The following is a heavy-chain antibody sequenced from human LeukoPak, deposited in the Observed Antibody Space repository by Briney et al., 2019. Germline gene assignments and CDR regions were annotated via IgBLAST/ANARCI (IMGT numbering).Heavy chain of an antibody. J-gene: IGHJ4*02. D-gene: IGHD3-10*01. CDR2: MRYDGSNE. Sequence: GGSLRLSCAASGFTFRTYGMHWVRQAPGKGLEWVAFMRYDGSNEYYADSVKGRFTISRDNSKNTLYLQMNSLRAEDTAVYYCAKDYYGSGSLFDYWAREPWSPSPQ. V-gene: IGHV3-30*02. CDR1: GFTFRTYG. CDR3: AKDYYGSGSLFDY.